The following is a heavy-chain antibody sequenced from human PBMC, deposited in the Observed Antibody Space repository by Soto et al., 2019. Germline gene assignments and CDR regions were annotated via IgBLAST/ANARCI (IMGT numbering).Heavy chain of an antibody. CDR2: ISYDESDK. CDR1: GFTFSTYA. D-gene: IGHD3-22*01. Sequence: PGGSLRLSCAASGFTFSTYAMHWVRQAPGKGLEWVAVISYDESDKLYADSVKGRFSISKDNSKNTVYLQMNSLRVEDTAVYYCVKSQFSDSGGYPLASWGQGTLVTVSS. V-gene: IGHV3-30*18. CDR3: VKSQFSDSGGYPLAS. J-gene: IGHJ4*02.